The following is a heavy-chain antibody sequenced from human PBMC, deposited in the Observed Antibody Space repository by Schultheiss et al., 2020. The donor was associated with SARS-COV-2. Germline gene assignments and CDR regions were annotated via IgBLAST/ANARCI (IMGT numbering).Heavy chain of an antibody. J-gene: IGHJ6*03. V-gene: IGHV3-30*04. CDR1: GFTFSSYA. CDR3: ARDGRTTGGYYMDV. D-gene: IGHD4-11*01. CDR2: ISYDGSNK. Sequence: GGSLRLSCAASGFTFSSYAMHWVRQAPGKGLEWVAVISYDGSNKYYADSVKGRFTISRDNSKNTLYLQMNSLRAEDTAVYYCARDGRTTGGYYMDVWGKGTTVTVSS.